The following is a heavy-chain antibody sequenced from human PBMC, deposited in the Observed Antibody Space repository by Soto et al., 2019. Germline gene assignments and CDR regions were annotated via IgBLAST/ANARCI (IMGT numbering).Heavy chain of an antibody. D-gene: IGHD3-10*01. Sequence: PSETLSLTCTVSGGSISSGGYYWSWIRQPPGKGLEWIGEINHSGSTNYNPSLKSRVTISVDTSKNQFSLKLSSVTAADTAVYYCARQFRYQGVRGVNYYYYYMDVWGKGTTVTVSS. J-gene: IGHJ6*03. V-gene: IGHV4-39*01. CDR3: ARQFRYQGVRGVNYYYYYMDV. CDR2: INHSGST. CDR1: GGSISSGGYY.